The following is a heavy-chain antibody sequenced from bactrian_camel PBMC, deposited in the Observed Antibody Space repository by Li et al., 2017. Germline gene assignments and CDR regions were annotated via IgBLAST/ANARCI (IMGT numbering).Heavy chain of an antibody. J-gene: IGHJ6*01. Sequence: DVQLVESGGGLVHPGGSLRLTCVASGFIFSNYDMNWVRQAPGKGLEWVSGILTSGDTHYDYSVMGRFTISRDNAKNTLYLQMNNLKTDDAAVYYCATQTTGWAFRYWGRGTQVTVS. V-gene: IGHV3S40*01. CDR2: ILTSGDT. D-gene: IGHD5*01. CDR1: GFIFSNYD. CDR3: ATQTTGWAFRY.